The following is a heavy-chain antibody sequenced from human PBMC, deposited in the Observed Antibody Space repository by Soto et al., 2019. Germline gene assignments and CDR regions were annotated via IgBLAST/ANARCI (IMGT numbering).Heavy chain of an antibody. CDR1: GFTFTSYW. CDR3: ARQVGTTWQALGYFDY. D-gene: IGHD1-26*01. CDR2: IYPGDSDT. Sequence: GESLKISCKGSGFTFTSYWIAWVRQMPGKGLEWMGIIYPGDSDTRYSPSFQGQVTISADKSISTAHLQWSSLKASDTAIYYCARQVGTTWQALGYFDYWGQGTPVTVS. V-gene: IGHV5-51*01. J-gene: IGHJ4*02.